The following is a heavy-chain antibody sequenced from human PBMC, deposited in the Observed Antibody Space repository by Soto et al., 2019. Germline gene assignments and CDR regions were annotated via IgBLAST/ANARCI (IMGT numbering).Heavy chain of an antibody. CDR3: ARIIAAATWIYYGMDV. J-gene: IGHJ6*02. V-gene: IGHV1-69*13. CDR2: ITPIFGTA. CDR1: GGTFSSYA. D-gene: IGHD6-13*01. Sequence: SVKVSCKASGGTFSSYAISWVRQAPGQGLEWMGGITPIFGTANYAQKFQGRVTITADESTSTAYTELSSLRSEDTAVYYCARIIAAATWIYYGMDVWGQGTTVTVSS.